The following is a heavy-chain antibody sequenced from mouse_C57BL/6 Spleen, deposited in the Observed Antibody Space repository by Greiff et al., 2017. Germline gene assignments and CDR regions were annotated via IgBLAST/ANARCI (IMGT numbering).Heavy chain of an antibody. CDR1: GYSITSGYD. D-gene: IGHD2-5*01. CDR2: ISYSGST. V-gene: IGHV3-1*01. Sequence: EVKLMESGPGMVKPSQSLSLTCTVTGYSITSGYDWHWIRHFPGNKLEWMGYISYSGSTNYNPSLKSRISITHDTSKNHFFLKLNSVTTEDTATYYCARSYSNYVDWYFDVWGTGTTVTVSS. J-gene: IGHJ1*03. CDR3: ARSYSNYVDWYFDV.